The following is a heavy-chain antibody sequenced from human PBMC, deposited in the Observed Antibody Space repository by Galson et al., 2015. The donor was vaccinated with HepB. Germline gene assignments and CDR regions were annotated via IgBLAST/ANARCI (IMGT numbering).Heavy chain of an antibody. J-gene: IGHJ4*02. V-gene: IGHV3-66*02. D-gene: IGHD6-13*01. Sequence: SLRLSCAASGFTVSSNYMSWVRQAPGKGLEWVSVIYSGGSTYYADSVKGRFTISRDNSKNTLYLQMNSLRAEDTAVYYCARTYSSSWAFDYWGQGTLVTVSS. CDR3: ARTYSSSWAFDY. CDR1: GFTVSSNY. CDR2: IYSGGST.